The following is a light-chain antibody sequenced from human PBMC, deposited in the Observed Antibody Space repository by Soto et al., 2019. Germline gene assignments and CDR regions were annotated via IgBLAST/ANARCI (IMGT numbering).Light chain of an antibody. Sequence: VVMTQSPATLSVPPGDRATLSCRASESVRSGLAWYQQKPGQAPRLLIYGGSIRAADVPDRFSGSGSGTEFTLTISTLQSEDFAVYYCQQYNDWPTITFGQGTRLEAK. CDR2: GGS. V-gene: IGKV3-15*01. CDR1: ESVRSG. J-gene: IGKJ5*01. CDR3: QQYNDWPTIT.